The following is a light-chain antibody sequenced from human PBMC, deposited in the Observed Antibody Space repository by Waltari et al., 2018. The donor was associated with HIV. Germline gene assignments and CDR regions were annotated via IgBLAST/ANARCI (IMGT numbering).Light chain of an antibody. V-gene: IGKV4-1*01. J-gene: IGKJ5*01. CDR2: WAS. CDR3: QQHYDSPIT. Sequence: DIVMTQSPDSLAVSLGERATINCKSSQSVLYSSNNKNYLAWYQQKSGQPPKLLISWASTRESGVPERFMGSGSGTDFTLTISSLQSEDVAVYYCQQHYDSPITFGQGTRLEIK. CDR1: QSVLYSSNNKNY.